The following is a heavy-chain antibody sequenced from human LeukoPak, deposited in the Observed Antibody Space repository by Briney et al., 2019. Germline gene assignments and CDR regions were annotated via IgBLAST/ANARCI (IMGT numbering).Heavy chain of an antibody. V-gene: IGHV4-34*01. CDR1: GGSFSGYY. D-gene: IGHD2-15*01. CDR3: ARVLGGPSVS. CDR2: INHSGST. Sequence: SETLSLTCAVYGGSFSGYYWSWIRQPPGKGLEWIGEINHSGSTNYNPSLKSRVTISVDTSKNQFSLKLSSVTAADTAVYYCARVLGGPSVSWAQGTLVTVSS. J-gene: IGHJ4*02.